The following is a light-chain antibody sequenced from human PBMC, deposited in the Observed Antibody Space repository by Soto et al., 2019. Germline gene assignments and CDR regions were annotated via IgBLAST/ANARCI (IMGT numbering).Light chain of an antibody. CDR1: SGHSTYA. CDR3: QTWGTGIRV. V-gene: IGLV4-69*01. CDR2: LKSDGSH. Sequence: QPVLTQSPSASASLGASVKLTCTLSSGHSTYAIAWHQQQPEKGPRYLMKLKSDGSHSKEDGIPDRFSGSSSGAERYLTISSLQSEDEADYYCQTWGTGIRVFGGGTKVTVL. J-gene: IGLJ2*01.